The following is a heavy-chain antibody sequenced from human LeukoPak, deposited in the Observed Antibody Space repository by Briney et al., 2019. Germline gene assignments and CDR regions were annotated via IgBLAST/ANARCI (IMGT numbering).Heavy chain of an antibody. D-gene: IGHD3-10*01. CDR2: ICGSGGKI. V-gene: IGHV3-23*01. Sequence: GGSLRLSCAASRFTFSSYGMSWVRQAPGKGLEWFSGICGSGGKIYYVDSVRGRFTISRYNFKNRLFLQMNNLRAEDTAIYYCVKDEGRGFYGSGTFYSWGQGTLVTVSP. CDR1: RFTFSSYG. CDR3: VKDEGRGFYGSGTFYS. J-gene: IGHJ5*02.